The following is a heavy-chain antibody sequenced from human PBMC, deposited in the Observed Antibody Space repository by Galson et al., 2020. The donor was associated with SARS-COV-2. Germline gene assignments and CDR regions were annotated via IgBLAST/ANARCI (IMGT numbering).Heavy chain of an antibody. CDR2: FDPEDGET. D-gene: IGHD3-10*01. J-gene: IGHJ5*02. CDR3: ATRPSMVWVNWFDP. Sequence: ASVKVSCKVSGYTLTELSMHWVRQAPGKGLEWMGGFDPEDGETIYAQKFQGRVTMTEDTSTDTAYMELSSLRSEDTAVYYCATRPSMVWVNWFDPWGQGTLVTVSS. CDR1: GYTLTELS. V-gene: IGHV1-24*01.